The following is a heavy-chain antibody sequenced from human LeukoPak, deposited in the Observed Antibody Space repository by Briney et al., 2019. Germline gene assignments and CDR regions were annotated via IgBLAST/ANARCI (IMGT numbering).Heavy chain of an antibody. CDR2: VTYDGNNQ. CDR1: GFTFNTYA. CDR3: ARAPVRGAVAGVDY. V-gene: IGHV3-30-3*01. J-gene: IGHJ4*02. D-gene: IGHD6-19*01. Sequence: PGGSLRLSCAASGFTFNTYAKHWVRQAPGKGLEWLAVVTYDGNNQYYADSVKGRFTVSRDNSRNTVNLQMNSLRGEDTAVYYCARAPVRGAVAGVDYWGQGTLVTVSS.